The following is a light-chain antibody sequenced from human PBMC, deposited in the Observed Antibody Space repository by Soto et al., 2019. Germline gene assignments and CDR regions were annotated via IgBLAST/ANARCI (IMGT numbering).Light chain of an antibody. Sequence: DIQMTQSPSSLSASVGDRVTITCRASQGISNYLAWYQQKPGKVPKLLIYAASTLQSGVPSRFSSRGSGTDFTLTISSMQPEDVATYYCQKYNSGPFTFGPGTKVDIK. CDR3: QKYNSGPFT. J-gene: IGKJ3*01. CDR2: AAS. V-gene: IGKV1-27*01. CDR1: QGISNY.